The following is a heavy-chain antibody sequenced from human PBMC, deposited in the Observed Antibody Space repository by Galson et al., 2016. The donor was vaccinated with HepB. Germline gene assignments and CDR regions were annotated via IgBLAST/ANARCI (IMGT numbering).Heavy chain of an antibody. V-gene: IGHV4-4*02. J-gene: IGHJ4*02. Sequence: SETLSLTCAVSGGSISSNYWWSWVRQPPGKGLEWIGEIYHSGSTNYNPSLKSRVTMSVDKSKNQFSLKLTSVTAADTAVYYCARDRGYCDYGLHYWGQGTLVTVSS. CDR3: ARDRGYCDYGLHY. CDR1: GGSISSNYW. D-gene: IGHD4-17*01. CDR2: IYHSGST.